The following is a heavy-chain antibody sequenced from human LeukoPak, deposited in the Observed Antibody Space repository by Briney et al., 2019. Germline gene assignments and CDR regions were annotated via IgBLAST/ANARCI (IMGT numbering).Heavy chain of an antibody. CDR3: ARDTESSGYDY. V-gene: IGHV3-66*01. D-gene: IGHD3-22*01. Sequence: GGSLRLSCTASGFTVSSNYMSWVRQAPGKGLEWVSVIYSGGSTYYADSVKGRFTISRDNSKNTLYLQMNSLRAEDTAVYYCARDTESSGYDYWGQGTLVTVSS. J-gene: IGHJ4*02. CDR2: IYSGGST. CDR1: GFTVSSNY.